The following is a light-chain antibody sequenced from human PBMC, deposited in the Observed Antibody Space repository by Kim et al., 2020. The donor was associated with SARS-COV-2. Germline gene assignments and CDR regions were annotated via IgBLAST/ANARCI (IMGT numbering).Light chain of an antibody. CDR3: QQYENMPRT. CDR1: QGIRNS. V-gene: IGKV1-NL1*01. CDR2: STS. Sequence: DIQMTQSPSSLSASVGDRVTITCRASQGIRNSLAWYQQKPGKAPRLLVYSTSKLETGVPSRFSGSGSGTDYTLTISSLQPGDFGTYYCQQYENMPRTFGQGTKLEI. J-gene: IGKJ2*01.